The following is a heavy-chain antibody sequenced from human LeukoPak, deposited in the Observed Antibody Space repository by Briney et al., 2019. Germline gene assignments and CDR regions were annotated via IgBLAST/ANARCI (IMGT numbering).Heavy chain of an antibody. J-gene: IGHJ4*02. Sequence: GGSLRLSCAGSGFIFSNYEMNWVRQAPGKGLEWVSYISSTGSDKYYADSVRGRFTISRDNAENSLYLQMNSLRAEDTAVYYYSRDLPTGTYRAYFDNWGQGTLVTVSS. CDR3: SRDLPTGTYRAYFDN. CDR1: GFIFSNYE. CDR2: ISSTGSDK. D-gene: IGHD1-26*01. V-gene: IGHV3-48*03.